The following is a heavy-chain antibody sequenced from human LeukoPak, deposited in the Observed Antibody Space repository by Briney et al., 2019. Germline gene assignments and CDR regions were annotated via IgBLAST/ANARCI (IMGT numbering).Heavy chain of an antibody. CDR1: GFTFSGYA. D-gene: IGHD5-24*01. Sequence: PGGSLRLSCAASGFTFSGYAMSWVRQAPGKGLDWVSVISGSGGSTYYADSVKGRFTISRDNSKNTLYLQMNSLRAEDTAVYYCAKEGRSLQTYWGQGTLVTVSS. CDR2: ISGSGGST. J-gene: IGHJ4*02. CDR3: AKEGRSLQTY. V-gene: IGHV3-23*01.